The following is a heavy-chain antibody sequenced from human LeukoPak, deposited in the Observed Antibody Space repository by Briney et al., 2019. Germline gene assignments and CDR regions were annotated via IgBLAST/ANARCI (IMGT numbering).Heavy chain of an antibody. CDR3: ARTYYYDSSGYYGAFDI. J-gene: IGHJ3*02. CDR1: GGSISSNY. Sequence: PSETLSLTCTVYGGSISSNYWSWIRQPAGKGLEWIGRMYTTGSTNYNPSLKSRVTMSVDTTKNQFSLKLGSVTAADTAVYYCARTYYYDSSGYYGAFDIWGQGTMVTVSS. V-gene: IGHV4-4*07. CDR2: MYTTGST. D-gene: IGHD3-22*01.